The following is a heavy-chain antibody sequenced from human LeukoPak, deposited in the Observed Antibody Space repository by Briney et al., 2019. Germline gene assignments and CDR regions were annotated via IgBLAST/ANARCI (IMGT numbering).Heavy chain of an antibody. V-gene: IGHV3-23*01. D-gene: IGHD5-18*01. Sequence: GGSLRLSCAASGLTFRSYAMSWVRQAPGKGLEWVSAVTGSGGGTYYADSVKGRFTISRDNSKNTLYLQMNSLRAEDTAVYYCAKELPDTAFFTVDYWGQGTLVTVSS. J-gene: IGHJ4*02. CDR2: VTGSGGGT. CDR1: GLTFRSYA. CDR3: AKELPDTAFFTVDY.